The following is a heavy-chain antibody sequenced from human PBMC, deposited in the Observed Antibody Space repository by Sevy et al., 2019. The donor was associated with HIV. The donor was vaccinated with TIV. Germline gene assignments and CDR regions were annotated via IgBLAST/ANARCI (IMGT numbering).Heavy chain of an antibody. V-gene: IGHV3-30-3*01. CDR1: GFTFSSYA. J-gene: IGHJ6*02. CDR2: ISYDGSNK. Sequence: GGSLRLSCAASGFTFSSYAMHWVRQAPGKGLEWVAVISYDGSNKYYADSVKGRFTISRDNSKNTLYLQMNSLRAEDTAVYYCAREGPYGDYVRNWNNYYYGMDVWGQGTTVTVSS. CDR3: AREGPYGDYVRNWNNYYYGMDV. D-gene: IGHD4-17*01.